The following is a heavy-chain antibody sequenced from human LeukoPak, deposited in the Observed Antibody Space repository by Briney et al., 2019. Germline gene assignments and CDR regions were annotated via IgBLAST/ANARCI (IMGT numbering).Heavy chain of an antibody. V-gene: IGHV3-21*01. CDR1: GFTFSPYS. D-gene: IGHD2-21*01. CDR2: VSSRSSFI. J-gene: IGHJ4*02. CDR3: ARDGGFCGGDCYGIDY. Sequence: GGSLRLSCAASGFTFSPYSMNWVRQAPGKGLEWVSFVSSRSSFINYADSVKGRFIISRDDAKNSLYLQMNSLRAEDTAVYYCARDGGFCGGDCYGIDYWGQGTLVTVSP.